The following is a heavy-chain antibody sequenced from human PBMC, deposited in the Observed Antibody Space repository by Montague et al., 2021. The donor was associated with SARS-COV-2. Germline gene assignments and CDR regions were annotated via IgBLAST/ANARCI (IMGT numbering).Heavy chain of an antibody. V-gene: IGHV4-39*01. D-gene: IGHD3-22*01. CDR1: GGSISSSSYY. CDR2: IYYSGXT. CDR3: ARHGKTRIVMIVVVIGYFDY. Sequence: SETLSLTCTVSGGSISSSSYYWGWIRQPPGKGLEWIGSIYYSGXTXYXXXXKXRVTISVDTSKNRFSLKLSSVTAADTAVYYCARHGKTRIVMIVVVIGYFDYWGQGTLVTVSS. J-gene: IGHJ4*02.